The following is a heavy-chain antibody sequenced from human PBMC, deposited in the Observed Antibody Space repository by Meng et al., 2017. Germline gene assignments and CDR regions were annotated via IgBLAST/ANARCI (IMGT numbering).Heavy chain of an antibody. D-gene: IGHD3-22*01. Sequence: LKISCAASGFTFSSYAMHWVRQAPGKGLEWVAVISYDGSNKYYADSVKGRFTISRDNSKNTLYLQMNSLRAEDTAVYYCARTIGGYDSSGYYPTAIFQHWGQGTLVPSPQ. CDR3: ARTIGGYDSSGYYPTAIFQH. J-gene: IGHJ1*01. CDR2: ISYDGSNK. CDR1: GFTFSSYA. V-gene: IGHV3-30*04.